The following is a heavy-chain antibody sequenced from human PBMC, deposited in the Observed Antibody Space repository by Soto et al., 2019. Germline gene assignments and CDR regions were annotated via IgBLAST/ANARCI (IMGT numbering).Heavy chain of an antibody. CDR2: IIPIFGVT. CDR1: GGTFSSYT. D-gene: IGHD1-1*01. Sequence: QVQLVQSGAEVKKPGSSVKVSCKASGGTFSSYTITWVRQAPGQGLEWLGRIIPIFGVTNYAQKFQDRVTITADRSTTTAYMELSRLRSEDTAVYYCVRDWESTIQTWGFGDSWGQGTLVTVSS. V-gene: IGHV1-69*08. J-gene: IGHJ4*02. CDR3: VRDWESTIQTWGFGDS.